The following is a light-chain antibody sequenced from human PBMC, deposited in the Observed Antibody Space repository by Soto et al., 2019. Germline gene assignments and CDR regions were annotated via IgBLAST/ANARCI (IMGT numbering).Light chain of an antibody. J-gene: IGLJ2*01. V-gene: IGLV2-14*03. CDR2: DVS. CDR3: NSYTSSTTLV. CDR1: SSDVGAYDY. Sequence: QSALTQPASVSGSPGQSITISCTGTSSDVGAYDYVSWYQQHPGKAPKLIIYDVSSRPSGVSNRFSGSKSGSTASLTISGLQAEDEADYYCNSYTSSTTLVFGGGTKLTVL.